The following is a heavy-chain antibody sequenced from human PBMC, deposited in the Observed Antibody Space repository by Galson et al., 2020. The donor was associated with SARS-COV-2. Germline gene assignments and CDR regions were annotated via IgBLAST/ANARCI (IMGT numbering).Heavy chain of an antibody. CDR1: GFIFRSYG. CDR3: AKSREPSYGYSNIDV. V-gene: IGHV3-30*02. CDR2: IIHDGSKK. Sequence: GESLKISCASSGFIFRSYGMHWVRRAPGKGLEWVANIIHDGSKKYYADSVKGRFFISRDNSKSTVSLQVNSLRAEDTAIYYCAKSREPSYGYSNIDVWGQGTTVTVSS. D-gene: IGHD1-26*01. J-gene: IGHJ6*03.